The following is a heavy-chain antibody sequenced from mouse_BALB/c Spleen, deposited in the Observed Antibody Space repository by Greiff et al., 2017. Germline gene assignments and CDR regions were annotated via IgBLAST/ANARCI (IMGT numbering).Heavy chain of an antibody. Sequence: EVKLEESGGGLVQPGGSMKLSCVASGFTFSNYWMNWVRQSPEKGLEWVAEIRLKSNNYATHYAESVKGRFTISRDDSKSSVYLQMNNLRAEDTGIYYCTRAGTIYYYAMDYWGQGTSVTVSS. D-gene: IGHD4-1*01. CDR3: TRAGTIYYYAMDY. CDR2: IRLKSNNYAT. V-gene: IGHV6-6*02. J-gene: IGHJ4*01. CDR1: GFTFSNYW.